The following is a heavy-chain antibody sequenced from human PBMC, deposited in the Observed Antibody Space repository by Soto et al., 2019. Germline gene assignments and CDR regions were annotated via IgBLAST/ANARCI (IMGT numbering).Heavy chain of an antibody. J-gene: IGHJ5*02. CDR3: ARAGITMVRGVIITINWFDP. Sequence: PSETLSLTCAVYGGSFSGYYWSWIRQPPGKGLEWIGEINHSGSTNYNPSLKSRVTISVDTSKNQFSLKLSSVTAADTAVYYCARAGITMVRGVIITINWFDPWGQGTLVTVSS. V-gene: IGHV4-34*01. D-gene: IGHD3-10*01. CDR1: GGSFSGYY. CDR2: INHSGST.